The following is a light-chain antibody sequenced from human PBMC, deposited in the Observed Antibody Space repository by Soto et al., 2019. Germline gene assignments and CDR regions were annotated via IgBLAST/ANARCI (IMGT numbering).Light chain of an antibody. CDR2: GAS. J-gene: IGKJ1*01. V-gene: IGKV3-20*01. CDR1: QSVSRNY. Sequence: EIVLTQSPGTLSLSPGERATLSCRASQSVSRNYLVWYQQKPGQAHRLLIYGASGRATGIPDRFSGSGSGTDFTLTIRRLEPEDFAVYYCKQYGSSPTTFGHGTKVDIK. CDR3: KQYGSSPTT.